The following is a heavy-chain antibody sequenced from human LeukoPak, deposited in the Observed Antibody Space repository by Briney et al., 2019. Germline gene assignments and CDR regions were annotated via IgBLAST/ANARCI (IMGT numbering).Heavy chain of an antibody. Sequence: SVKVSCKASGGTSSNYAISWVRQAPGQGLEWMGGIIPIFGTANYAQKFQGRATITADESTSTAYMELSSLRSEDTAVYYCARAAYCGGDCYRGTNYYYFDYWGQGTLVTVSS. CDR3: ARAAYCGGDCYRGTNYYYFDY. J-gene: IGHJ4*02. CDR1: GGTSSNYA. D-gene: IGHD2-21*02. V-gene: IGHV1-69*13. CDR2: IIPIFGTA.